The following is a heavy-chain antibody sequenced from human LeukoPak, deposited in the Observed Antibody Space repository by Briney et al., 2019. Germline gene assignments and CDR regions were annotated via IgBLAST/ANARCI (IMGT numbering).Heavy chain of an antibody. D-gene: IGHD3-10*01. V-gene: IGHV4-59*01. J-gene: IGHJ4*02. Sequence: SETLSLTCTVSGGSISSYYWSWIRQPPGKGLEWIGYIYYSGSTNYNPSLKSRVTISVDTSTNQFSLNLSSVTAADTAVYYCAREGNLGPFDYWGQGTLVTVSS. CDR1: GGSISSYY. CDR2: IYYSGST. CDR3: AREGNLGPFDY.